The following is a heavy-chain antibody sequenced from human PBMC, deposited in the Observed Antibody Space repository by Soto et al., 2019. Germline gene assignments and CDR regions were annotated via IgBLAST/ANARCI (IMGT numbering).Heavy chain of an antibody. J-gene: IGHJ6*03. CDR3: ASIRSGSYYSKADYYYYMDV. Sequence: ASVKVSCKASGYTFTSYGISWVRQAPGQGLEWMGWISAYNGNTNYAQKLQGRVTMTTDTSTSTAYMELRSLRSDDTAVYYCASIRSGSYYSKADYYYYMDVWGKGTTVTVSS. CDR1: GYTFTSYG. D-gene: IGHD3-10*01. CDR2: ISAYNGNT. V-gene: IGHV1-18*01.